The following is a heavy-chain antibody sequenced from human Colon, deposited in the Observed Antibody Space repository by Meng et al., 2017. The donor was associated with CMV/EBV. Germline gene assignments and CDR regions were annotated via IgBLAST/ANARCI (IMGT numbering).Heavy chain of an antibody. CDR2: VYWNDDI. J-gene: IGHJ4*02. D-gene: IGHD5-12*01. CDR1: GFSLTTIGLS. CDR3: AHGGSGYDFGAGGFDY. V-gene: IGHV2-5*01. Sequence: SGPTLVKPTQTLTLTCSFSGFSLTTIGLSVGWIRQPPGKALEWLALVYWNDDIRYNPSLKSRLSVTKYTSKNQVVLRVTNMAPMDSGTYFCAHGGSGYDFGAGGFDYWGQGMLVTVSS.